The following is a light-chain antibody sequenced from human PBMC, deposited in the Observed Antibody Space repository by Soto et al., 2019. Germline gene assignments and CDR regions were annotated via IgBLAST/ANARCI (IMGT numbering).Light chain of an antibody. Sequence: IQLTQSPSSLSASVGDRVTITCRASQGISSYLAWYQQKPGKAPKLLIYAASTLQSGVPSRFSGSGSGTHFTLTLSSLQPEDFATYSCQQLNFYPQFGHGTPVDIK. CDR2: AAS. J-gene: IGKJ1*01. CDR3: QQLNFYPQ. V-gene: IGKV1-9*01. CDR1: QGISSY.